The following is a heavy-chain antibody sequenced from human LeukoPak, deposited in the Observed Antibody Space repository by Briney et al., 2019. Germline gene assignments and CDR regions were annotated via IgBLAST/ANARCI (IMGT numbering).Heavy chain of an antibody. Sequence: PGGSLRLSWAASGFTFSSYEMNWVRQAPGKGLEWVSYISGSGSTVYYADSVRGRFTISRDNAKNSLYLQMNSLRAEDTAVYYCARAPDSSGYYHEFDYWGQGTLVTVSS. CDR3: ARAPDSSGYYHEFDY. CDR2: ISGSGSTV. D-gene: IGHD3-22*01. J-gene: IGHJ4*02. CDR1: GFTFSSYE. V-gene: IGHV3-48*03.